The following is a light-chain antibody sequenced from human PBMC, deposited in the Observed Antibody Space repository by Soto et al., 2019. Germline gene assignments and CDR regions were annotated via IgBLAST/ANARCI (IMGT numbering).Light chain of an antibody. CDR3: QHYEKLSPLFT. J-gene: IGKJ3*01. CDR2: DAS. Sequence: DIQMTQSPSSLSASVGDRVTITCQASQDISNNLTWYQLKPGKAPKILIYDASDLEEGVPSRFSGSRAGTDFTFTIRSLQPEDIGRYKCQHYEKLSPLFTFGPGTKADF. V-gene: IGKV1-33*01. CDR1: QDISNN.